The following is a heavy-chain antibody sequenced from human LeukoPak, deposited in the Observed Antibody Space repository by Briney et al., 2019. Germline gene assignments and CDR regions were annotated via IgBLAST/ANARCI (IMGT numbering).Heavy chain of an antibody. J-gene: IGHJ4*02. V-gene: IGHV1-69*06. CDR3: ASHCSSTSCVDY. CDR2: IIPIFGTA. CDR1: GGTFSNYA. D-gene: IGHD2-2*01. Sequence: GSSVKVSCTASGGTFSNYAINWVRQAPGQGLEWMGGIIPIFGTANYAQKFQGRVTITADKSTSTAYMELSSLRSEDTAVYYCASHCSSTSCVDYWGQGTLVTVSS.